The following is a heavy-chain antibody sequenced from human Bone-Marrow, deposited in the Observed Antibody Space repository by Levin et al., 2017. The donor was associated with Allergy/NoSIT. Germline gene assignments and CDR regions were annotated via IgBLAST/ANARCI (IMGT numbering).Heavy chain of an antibody. CDR2: ISYDGSNK. CDR1: GFTFSSYG. D-gene: IGHD2-15*01. CDR3: AKDSPGVVVAATPRGGGFDY. Sequence: GGSLRLSCAASGFTFSSYGMHWVRQAPGKGLEWVAVISYDGSNKYYADSVKGRFTISRDNSKNTLYLQMNSLRAEDTAVYYCAKDSPGVVVAATPRGGGFDYWGQGTLVTVSS. V-gene: IGHV3-30*18. J-gene: IGHJ4*02.